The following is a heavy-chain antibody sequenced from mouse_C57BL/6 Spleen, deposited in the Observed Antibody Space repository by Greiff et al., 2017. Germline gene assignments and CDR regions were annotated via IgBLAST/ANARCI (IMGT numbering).Heavy chain of an antibody. D-gene: IGHD1-1*01. Sequence: QVQLQQPGTELVKPGASVKLSCKASGYTFTSYWMHWVKQRPGQGLEWIGNINPSNGGTNYNEKFKSKATLTVDKSSSTAYMQLSSLTSEDSAVYYCAREFITTVVEGPWFAYWGKGTLGTVSA. J-gene: IGHJ3*01. CDR1: GYTFTSYW. CDR2: INPSNGGT. V-gene: IGHV1-53*01. CDR3: AREFITTVVEGPWFAY.